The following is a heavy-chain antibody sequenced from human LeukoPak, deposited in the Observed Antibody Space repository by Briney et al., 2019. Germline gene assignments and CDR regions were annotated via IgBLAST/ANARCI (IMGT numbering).Heavy chain of an antibody. D-gene: IGHD3-10*01. CDR3: AKDPKAIYGSGSSFDY. CDR2: ISWNSGSI. V-gene: IGHV3-9*01. J-gene: IGHJ4*02. Sequence: QTGGSLRLSCAASGFTFDVYAMPWVRQAPGKGLEWVFGISWNSGSIGYADSVKGRFTISRDNAKNSLYLQMNSLRAEDTALYYCAKDPKAIYGSGSSFDYWGQGTLDSVSS. CDR1: GFTFDVYA.